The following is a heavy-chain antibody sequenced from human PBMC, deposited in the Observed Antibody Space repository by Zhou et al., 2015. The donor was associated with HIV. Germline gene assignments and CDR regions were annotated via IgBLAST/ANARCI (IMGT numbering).Heavy chain of an antibody. Sequence: QVQLVQSGAEVKKPGSSVKVSCKASGGTFSSYAISWVRQAPGQGLEWMGGIIPIFGTANYAQKFQGRVTITADESTSTAYMELSSLRSEDTAVYYCASVVPGGSSSRGYYFDYWGQGTLVTVSS. V-gene: IGHV1-69*01. CDR1: GGTFSSYA. CDR3: ASVVPGGSSSRGYYFDY. CDR2: IIPIFGTA. J-gene: IGHJ4*02. D-gene: IGHD6-6*01.